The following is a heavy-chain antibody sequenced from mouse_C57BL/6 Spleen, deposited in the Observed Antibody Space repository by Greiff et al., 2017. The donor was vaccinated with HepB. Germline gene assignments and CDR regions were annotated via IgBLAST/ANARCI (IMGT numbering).Heavy chain of an antibody. CDR1: GFNIKDYY. CDR2: IDPEDGDT. Sequence: EVQLQQSGAELVRPGASVKLSCTASGFNIKDYYMHWVKQRPEQGLEWIGRIDPEDGDTEYAPKFQGKATMTADTSYNTAYLQLSSLTSEDTAVYDCTTVVATDFDVWGTGTTVTVAS. J-gene: IGHJ1*03. D-gene: IGHD1-1*01. V-gene: IGHV14-1*01. CDR3: TTVVATDFDV.